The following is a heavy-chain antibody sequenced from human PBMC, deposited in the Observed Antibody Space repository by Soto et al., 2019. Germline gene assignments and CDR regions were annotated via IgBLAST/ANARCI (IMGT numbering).Heavy chain of an antibody. CDR1: GYNFKTYW. V-gene: IGHV5-51*01. CDR3: ARHLFGETLVSFYGMDV. CDR2: IYPRDSDT. J-gene: IGHJ6*02. D-gene: IGHD3-10*01. Sequence: EVQLVQSGGEVKKPGESLRISCEGPGYNFKTYWIGWLRQRPGKGLEWMGMIYPRDSDTKYSPSFQGQVTISADRSINTADLHWTSLKASDTAIYYCARHLFGETLVSFYGMDVWGQGTTVTVS.